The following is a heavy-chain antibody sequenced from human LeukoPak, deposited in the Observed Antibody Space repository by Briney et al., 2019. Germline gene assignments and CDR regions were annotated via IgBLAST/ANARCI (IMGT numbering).Heavy chain of an antibody. D-gene: IGHD4/OR15-4a*01. Sequence: ASGNVSCKSAAYTFTGYYMHLMRHAPGQGLEWMGWIITNSGGTNYAQKLQGRVTMTRDTSISTAYMELSRLRSDDTAVYYCARLLTNYYAFDIWGQGTMVTVSS. CDR3: ARLLTNYYAFDI. J-gene: IGHJ3*02. CDR2: IITNSGGT. V-gene: IGHV1-2*02. CDR1: AYTFTGYY.